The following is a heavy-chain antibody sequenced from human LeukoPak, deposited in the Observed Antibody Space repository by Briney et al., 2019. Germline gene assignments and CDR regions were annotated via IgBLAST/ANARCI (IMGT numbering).Heavy chain of an antibody. CDR2: FSANGGSA. CDR3: AKDPYSGSYFDF. CDR1: GFTFSSYA. Sequence: GGSLRLSCAASGFTFSSYAMSWVRQAPGKGLEWVSGFSANGGSAYYADSVKGRFTISRDNSKNTLYLQMNSLRAEDTAVYYCAKDPYSGSYFDFWGQGTLVTVSS. V-gene: IGHV3-23*01. J-gene: IGHJ4*02. D-gene: IGHD1-26*01.